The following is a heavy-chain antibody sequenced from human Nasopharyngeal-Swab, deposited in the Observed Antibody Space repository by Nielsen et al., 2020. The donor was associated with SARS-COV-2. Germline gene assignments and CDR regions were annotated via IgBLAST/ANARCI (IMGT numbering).Heavy chain of an antibody. CDR3: VKRVGDTPKVTDLDY. V-gene: IGHV3-64D*08. Sequence: GGSLRLSCSASGFIFGSFPMQWVRQAPGKGLEYISAISSSGANAYYSDSVQGRFTISRDNSINTLYLQMSSLRTEDTAVYYCVKRVGDTPKVTDLDYWGQGTLVTVSS. CDR2: ISSSGANA. D-gene: IGHD5-18*01. CDR1: GFIFGSFP. J-gene: IGHJ4*02.